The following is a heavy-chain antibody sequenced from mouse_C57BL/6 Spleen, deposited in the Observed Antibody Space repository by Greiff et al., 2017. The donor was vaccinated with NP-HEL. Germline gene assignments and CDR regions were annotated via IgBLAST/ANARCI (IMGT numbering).Heavy chain of an antibody. CDR1: GYTFTGYW. Sequence: QVQLQQSGAELMKPGASVKLSCKATGYTFTGYWIEWVKQRPGHGLEWIGDIYPGGGYTNYNEKFKGKATLTADKSSSTAYMQFSSLTSEDSAIYYCARSDSSEYYAMDYWGQGTSVTVSS. CDR3: ARSDSSEYYAMDY. D-gene: IGHD3-2*02. J-gene: IGHJ4*01. CDR2: IYPGGGYT. V-gene: IGHV1-63*01.